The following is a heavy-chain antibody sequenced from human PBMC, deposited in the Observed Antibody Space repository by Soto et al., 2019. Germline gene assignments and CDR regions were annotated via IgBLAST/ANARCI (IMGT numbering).Heavy chain of an antibody. CDR3: ASSRVVVPAATTPEYYYYCMDV. CDR2: IDPSDSYT. V-gene: IGHV5-10-1*01. J-gene: IGHJ6*02. D-gene: IGHD2-2*01. Sequence: GESLKMSCKGSGYSFTSYWISWVRQMPGKGLEWMGRIDPSDSYTNYSPSFQGHVTISADKSSSTAYLQWSSLKASDTAMYYCASSRVVVPAATTPEYYYYCMDVWGQGTTVTVSS. CDR1: GYSFTSYW.